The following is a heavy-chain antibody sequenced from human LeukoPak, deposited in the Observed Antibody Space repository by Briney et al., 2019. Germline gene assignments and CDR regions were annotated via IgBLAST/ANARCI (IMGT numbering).Heavy chain of an antibody. CDR3: ARSRARGYSYGQGID. J-gene: IGHJ4*02. CDR1: GFTFSSYA. V-gene: IGHV3-30*04. D-gene: IGHD5-18*01. CDR2: ISYDGSNK. Sequence: GRSLRLSCAAPGFTFSSYAMHWVRQAPGKGLEWVAVISYDGSNKYYADSVKGRFTISRDNPKNTLYLQMNSLRAEDTAVYYCARSRARGYSYGQGIDWGQGTLVTVSS.